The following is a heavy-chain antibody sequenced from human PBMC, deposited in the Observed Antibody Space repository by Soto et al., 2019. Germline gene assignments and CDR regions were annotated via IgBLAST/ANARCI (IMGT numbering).Heavy chain of an antibody. CDR3: ARLGCSRHSRYLPYGMDV. D-gene: IGHD2-2*01. Sequence: GGSLRLSCAASGFTFSSYSMNWVRQAPGKGLEWVSSISSSSSYIYYADSVKGRFTISRDNAKNSLYLQMNSLRAEDTAVYYCARLGCSRHSRYLPYGMDVWAQRTPVTISS. V-gene: IGHV3-21*01. J-gene: IGHJ6*02. CDR2: ISSSSSYI. CDR1: GFTFSSYS.